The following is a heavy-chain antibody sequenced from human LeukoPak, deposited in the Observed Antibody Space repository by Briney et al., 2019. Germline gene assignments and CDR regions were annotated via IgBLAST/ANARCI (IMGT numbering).Heavy chain of an antibody. CDR3: ASRGEYSYDNWYFDL. Sequence: SETLSLTCTVSGGSISSYYWSWIRQPPGKGLEWIGYIYYSGSTNYNPSLKSRVTISVDTSKNQFSLKLSSVTAADTAVYYCASRGEYSYDNWYFDLRARGTLVTVSS. CDR2: IYYSGST. CDR1: GGSISSYY. J-gene: IGHJ2*01. V-gene: IGHV4-59*08. D-gene: IGHD5-18*01.